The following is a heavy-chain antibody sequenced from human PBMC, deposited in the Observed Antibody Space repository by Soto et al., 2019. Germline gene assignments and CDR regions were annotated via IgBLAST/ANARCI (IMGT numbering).Heavy chain of an antibody. CDR1: GYTFTSYG. V-gene: IGHV1-18*01. CDR2: ISAYNGNT. CDR3: ATDLENNWFDP. Sequence: QVQLVQSGAEVKKPGASVKVSCKASGYTFTSYGISWVRQAPGQGLEWMGWISAYNGNTNYAQKLQGRVTMTTGTPTSTAYMKLRSLRSDDTAVYYCATDLENNWFDPWGQGTLVTVSS. J-gene: IGHJ5*02.